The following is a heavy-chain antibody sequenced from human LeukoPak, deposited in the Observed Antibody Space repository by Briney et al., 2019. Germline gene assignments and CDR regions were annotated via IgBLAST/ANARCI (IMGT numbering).Heavy chain of an antibody. CDR3: ARRLEGFSEQTFDY. CDR2: INHSGST. V-gene: IGHV4-34*01. CDR1: GGSFSGYY. D-gene: IGHD1/OR15-1a*01. J-gene: IGHJ4*02. Sequence: SETLSLTCAVWGGSFSGYYWSWIRQPPGKGLEWIGEINHSGSTHYNPSLKSRVTISVDTSKNQFSLKLSSVTAADTAVYYCARRLEGFSEQTFDYWGQGTLVTVSS.